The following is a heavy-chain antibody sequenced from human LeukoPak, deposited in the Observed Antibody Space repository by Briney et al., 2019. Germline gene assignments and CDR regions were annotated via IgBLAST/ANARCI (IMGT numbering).Heavy chain of an antibody. CDR3: TREVPYSYDSNGHDY. CDR2: ISGSGNTI. D-gene: IGHD3-22*01. Sequence: GGSLRLSCAASGFTFSDYYMNWVRQAPGKGLEWVSYISGSGNTIYYADSVKGRFTISRDNAKNSLYLQMNSLRAEDTAVYYCTREVPYSYDSNGHDYWGQGTLVTVSS. V-gene: IGHV3-11*04. CDR1: GFTFSDYY. J-gene: IGHJ4*02.